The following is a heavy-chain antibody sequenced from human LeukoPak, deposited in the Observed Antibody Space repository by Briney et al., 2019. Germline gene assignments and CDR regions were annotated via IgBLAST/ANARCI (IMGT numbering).Heavy chain of an antibody. J-gene: IGHJ4*02. V-gene: IGHV4-59*12. CDR2: IYYSGST. CDR1: GGSITSYY. CDR3: ARGRGNTIPWS. D-gene: IGHD3-3*01. Sequence: SETLSLTCSVSGGSITSYYWFWIRQPPGKGLEWIGYIYYSGSTIYNPSLKSRVTISVETSKYQCPLKVNSVTAEDTAVYYCARGRGNTIPWSWGKGNLVTVST.